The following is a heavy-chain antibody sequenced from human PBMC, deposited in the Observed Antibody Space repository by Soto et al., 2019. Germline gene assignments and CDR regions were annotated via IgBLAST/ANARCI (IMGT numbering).Heavy chain of an antibody. CDR2: IWYDGSNK. CDR3: ARDRVAYYDSSGYRYYYDMDV. D-gene: IGHD3-22*01. Sequence: GGSLRLSCAASGFTFSSYGMHWVRQAPGKGLEWVAMIWYDGSNKYYADSVKGRVTISRDNSKNTPYLQMNSLRADDTAVYYCARDRVAYYDSSGYRYYYDMDVWGQGTTVTVSS. CDR1: GFTFSSYG. V-gene: IGHV3-33*01. J-gene: IGHJ6*02.